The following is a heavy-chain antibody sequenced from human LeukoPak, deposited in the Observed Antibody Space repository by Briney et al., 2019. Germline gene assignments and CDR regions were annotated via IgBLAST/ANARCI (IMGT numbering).Heavy chain of an antibody. CDR2: ISSSSSYI. V-gene: IGHV3-21*01. CDR3: AKELYYYGSGSVDY. D-gene: IGHD3-10*01. Sequence: GGSLRLSCAASGFTFSSYAMSWVRQAPGKGLEWVSSISSSSSYIYYADSVKGRFTISRDNSKNTLYLQMNSLRADDTAMYYCAKELYYYGSGSVDYWGQGTLVTVSS. J-gene: IGHJ4*02. CDR1: GFTFSSYA.